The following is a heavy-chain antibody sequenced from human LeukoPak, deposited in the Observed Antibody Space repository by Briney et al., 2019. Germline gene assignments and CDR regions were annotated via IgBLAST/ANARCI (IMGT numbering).Heavy chain of an antibody. V-gene: IGHV7-4-1*02. CDR1: GYTFTSYA. J-gene: IGHJ6*03. D-gene: IGHD5-18*01. CDR2: INTNTGNP. CDR3: ARAYSYGWVDYYYYMDV. Sequence: ASVKVSCKASGYTFTSYAMNWVRQAPGQGLEGMGWINTNTGNPAYAQGFTGRFVFSLATSVNTAYLQISSLMAEDTAVYYCARAYSYGWVDYYYYMDVWGKGTTVTVSS.